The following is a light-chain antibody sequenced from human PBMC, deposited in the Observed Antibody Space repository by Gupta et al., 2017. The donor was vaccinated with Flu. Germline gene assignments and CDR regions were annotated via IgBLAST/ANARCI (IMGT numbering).Light chain of an antibody. CDR1: QRIYSY. CDR3: QQTYSIRT. J-gene: IGKJ1*01. Sequence: VGDRVTITCRASQRIYSYLNWYQQKPGKAPTLLIYAASILQTGVPSRFSGSGSGTDFSLTISSLQPEDFATYYCQQTYSIRTFGQGTKVEI. CDR2: AAS. V-gene: IGKV1-39*01.